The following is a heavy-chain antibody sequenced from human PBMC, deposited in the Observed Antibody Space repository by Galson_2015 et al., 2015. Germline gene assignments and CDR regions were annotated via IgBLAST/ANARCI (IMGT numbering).Heavy chain of an antibody. D-gene: IGHD3-10*01. J-gene: IGHJ2*01. CDR3: ARAENYSVSGSSWYFDL. CDR1: GGTFTSYS. Sequence: SVKVSCKAPGGTFTSYSITWVRQAPGQGLEWVGRIIPILDIVEYAQNFQGRVTINADKYTNTAYMELSSLRSEDTAVYYCARAENYSVSGSSWYFDLWGRGTLVTVSS. V-gene: IGHV1-69*04. CDR2: IIPILDIV.